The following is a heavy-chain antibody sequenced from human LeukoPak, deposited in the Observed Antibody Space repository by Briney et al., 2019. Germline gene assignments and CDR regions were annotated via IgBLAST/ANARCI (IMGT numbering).Heavy chain of an antibody. CDR1: GYTFTGYY. Sequence: ASVKVSCKASGYTFTGYYMHWVRQAPGQGLEWMGWINPDSGGTNYAQKFQGWVTMTRDTSISTAYMELSSLRSEDTAVYYCASKTGTYYYDSSGYYLFDYWGQGTLVTVSS. J-gene: IGHJ4*02. CDR2: INPDSGGT. CDR3: ASKTGTYYYDSSGYYLFDY. D-gene: IGHD3-22*01. V-gene: IGHV1-2*04.